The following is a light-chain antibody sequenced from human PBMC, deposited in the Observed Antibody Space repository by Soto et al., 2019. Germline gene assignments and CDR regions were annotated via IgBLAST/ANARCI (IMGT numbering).Light chain of an antibody. V-gene: IGLV2-14*01. CDR3: SAYTGSTTVV. J-gene: IGLJ3*02. CDR1: SSDVGGYNY. CDR2: EVS. Sequence: QSALTQPASVSGSPGQSITISCTGSSSDVGGYNYVSWYQHHPGKAPKVMIYEVSHRPSGVPNRFSGSKSGNTASLTISGLQAEDEADYYCSAYTGSTTVVFGGGTKLTVL.